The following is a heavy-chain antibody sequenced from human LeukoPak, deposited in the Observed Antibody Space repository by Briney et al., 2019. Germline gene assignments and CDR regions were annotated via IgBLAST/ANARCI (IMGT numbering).Heavy chain of an antibody. J-gene: IGHJ5*02. CDR1: GFTFSSYE. CDR3: ARDWPGVSGTGGLS. D-gene: IGHD2-8*02. V-gene: IGHV3-48*03. CDR2: ISSSGSTI. Sequence: GGSLRLSCAASGFTFSSYEMNWVRQAPGKGLEWVSYISSSGSTIYYADSVKGRFTISRGNAKNSLYLQMNSLRAEDTAVYYCARDWPGVSGTGGLSWGQGTLVTVSS.